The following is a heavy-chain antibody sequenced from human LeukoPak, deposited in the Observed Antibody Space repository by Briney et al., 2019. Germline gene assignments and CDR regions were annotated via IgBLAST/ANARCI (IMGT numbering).Heavy chain of an antibody. Sequence: GGSLRLSCAASEFPVGSNYMTWVRQAPGKGLEWVSSISSSSSYIYYADSVKGRFTISRDNAKNSLYLQMNSLRAEDTAVYYCARDEGETVTTYRFDVRGRGTLVTVSS. CDR3: ARDEGETVTTYRFDV. D-gene: IGHD4-17*01. CDR1: EFPVGSNY. CDR2: ISSSSSYI. V-gene: IGHV3-21*01. J-gene: IGHJ2*01.